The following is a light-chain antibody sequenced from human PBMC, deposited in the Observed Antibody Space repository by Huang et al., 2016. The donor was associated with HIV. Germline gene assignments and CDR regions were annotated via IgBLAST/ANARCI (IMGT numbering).Light chain of an antibody. V-gene: IGKV4-1*01. Sequence: DIVMTQSPASLAVSLGERATINCKSSQNVLYSSNTKNYLAWYNQKPGPPPKVLIYWSSTRESGVLDRFSGRGSGTDFPLTISSLQAEDVAVYYCQQYYGTPLTFGGGTKVEIK. CDR3: QQYYGTPLT. J-gene: IGKJ4*01. CDR2: WSS. CDR1: QNVLYSSNTKNY.